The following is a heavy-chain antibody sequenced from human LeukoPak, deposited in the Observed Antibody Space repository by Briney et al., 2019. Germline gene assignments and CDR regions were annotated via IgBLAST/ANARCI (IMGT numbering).Heavy chain of an antibody. CDR3: AKEGTVAAQLDN. CDR1: GFTFSSYS. V-gene: IGHV3-21*01. CDR2: ISSTNGYI. D-gene: IGHD6-19*01. J-gene: IGHJ4*02. Sequence: GGSLRLSCAASGFTFSSYSMNWVRQAPGKGLEWVSYISSTNGYIYYADSVKGRFTISRDNSKNTLYLQMNSLRAEDTAVYYCAKEGTVAAQLDNWGQGTLVTVSS.